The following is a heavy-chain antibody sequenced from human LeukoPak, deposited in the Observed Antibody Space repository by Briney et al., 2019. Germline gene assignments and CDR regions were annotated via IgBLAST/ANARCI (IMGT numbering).Heavy chain of an antibody. V-gene: IGHV3-21*01. J-gene: IGHJ2*01. CDR3: ARGGSAWSWYLGL. CDR2: ISSSSSYI. Sequence: GGSLRLSCAASGFTFSSYSMNWVRQAPGKGLEWVSSISSSSSYIYYADSVKGRFTISRDNAKNSLYLQMNSLRAEDTAVYYCARGGSAWSWYLGLWGRGTLITVSS. D-gene: IGHD6-19*01. CDR1: GFTFSSYS.